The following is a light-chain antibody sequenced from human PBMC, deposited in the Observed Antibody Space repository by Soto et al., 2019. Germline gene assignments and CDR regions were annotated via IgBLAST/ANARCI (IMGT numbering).Light chain of an antibody. CDR1: QRLSSW. CDR2: DAS. J-gene: IGKJ1*01. V-gene: IGKV1-5*01. Sequence: DIQMTQSPSTLSTSVGDRVTITCRASQRLSSWLAWYQKQPGKAPQLLTYDASSLKRGVPSRFSGSESGTEFTLTISSLQPDDFATYYCHQYKSYPWTFGQGTKVDIK. CDR3: HQYKSYPWT.